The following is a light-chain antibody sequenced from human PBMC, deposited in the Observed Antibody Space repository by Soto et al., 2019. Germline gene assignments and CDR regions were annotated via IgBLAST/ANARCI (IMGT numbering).Light chain of an antibody. CDR1: QILSSNY. CDR2: GDS. V-gene: IGKV3-20*01. CDR3: QQYGGSPSIT. Sequence: EIVLTQSPGTLSLSPGEGATLSCRASQILSSNYLAWYQQKPGQAPRLLIYGDSRRATGIPDRFSGSGSGTDFTLAIRRLEPEDAAVYYCQQYGGSPSITFGQGTRLEIK. J-gene: IGKJ5*01.